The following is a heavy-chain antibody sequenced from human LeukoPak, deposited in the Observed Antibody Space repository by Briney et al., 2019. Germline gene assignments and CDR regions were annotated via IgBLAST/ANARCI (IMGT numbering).Heavy chain of an antibody. Sequence: GXGWFSAISGSGGSTYYADSVKGRFTISRDNSQNMLYLQMNSLRAEDTAMYFCAKVPPGSYYFDFWGQGTLVTVSS. D-gene: IGHD1-1*01. J-gene: IGHJ4*02. CDR2: ISGSGGST. V-gene: IGHV3-23*01. CDR3: AKVPPGSYYFDF.